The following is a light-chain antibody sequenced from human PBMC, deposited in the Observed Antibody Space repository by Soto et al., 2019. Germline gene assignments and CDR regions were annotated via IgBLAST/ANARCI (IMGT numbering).Light chain of an antibody. CDR3: QKYNGAPWT. Sequence: DIPMTQSPSSLSASVGDRITITCRASQGISNYLACYQQKPEKVPKLLIYAASTLQSGVPYRFSGSGSGTDFTLTISSLQPEDVATYYCQKYNGAPWTFGQGTKVEIE. CDR1: QGISNY. CDR2: AAS. J-gene: IGKJ1*01. V-gene: IGKV1-27*01.